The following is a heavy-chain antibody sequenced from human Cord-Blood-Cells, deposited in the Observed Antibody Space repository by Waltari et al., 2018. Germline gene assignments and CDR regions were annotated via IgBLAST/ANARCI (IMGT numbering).Heavy chain of an antibody. D-gene: IGHD3-10*01. Sequence: QVQLQQWGAGLLKPSETLSLTCAVYGGSLSGYSWSWIRPPPGKGLEWVGEINHSGSTNYNPSLKSRVTISVDTSKNQFSLKLSSVTAADTAVYYCARGLQLLWFGEFDYWGQGTLVTVSS. V-gene: IGHV4-34*01. CDR1: GGSLSGYS. J-gene: IGHJ4*02. CDR3: ARGLQLLWFGEFDY. CDR2: INHSGST.